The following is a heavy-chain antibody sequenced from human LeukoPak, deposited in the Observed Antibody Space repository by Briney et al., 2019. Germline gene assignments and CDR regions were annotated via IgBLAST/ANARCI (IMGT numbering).Heavy chain of an antibody. D-gene: IGHD3-3*01. J-gene: IGHJ4*02. Sequence: ASVKVSCKASGYTFSSNYLHWVRQAPGQGLEWMGLINPSGDSTSYAQKFQGRVTMTRDTSTSTVYMELSSLRSEDTAVYYCAREGVDGNYFDYWGQGTLVTVSS. CDR1: GYTFSSNY. CDR2: INPSGDST. CDR3: AREGVDGNYFDY. V-gene: IGHV1-46*01.